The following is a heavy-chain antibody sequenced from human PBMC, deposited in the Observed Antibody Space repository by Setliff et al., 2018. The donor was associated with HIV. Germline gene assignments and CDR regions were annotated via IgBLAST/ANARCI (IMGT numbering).Heavy chain of an antibody. CDR3: ARGRSDCSSTSCQYYYYYMDV. D-gene: IGHD2-2*01. J-gene: IGHJ6*03. Sequence: PSETLSLTCTVSGGSISSGSYYWSWIRQPAGKGLEWIGYIYTSGSTNYNPSLKSRVTISVDTPKNQFSLKLSSVTAADTAVYYCARGRSDCSSTSCQYYYYYMDVWGQGTTVTVSS. CDR2: IYTSGST. CDR1: GGSISSGSYY. V-gene: IGHV4-61*09.